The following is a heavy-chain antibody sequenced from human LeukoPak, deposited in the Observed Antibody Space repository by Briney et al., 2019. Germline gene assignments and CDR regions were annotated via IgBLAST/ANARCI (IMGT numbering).Heavy chain of an antibody. CDR2: IYYSGST. J-gene: IGHJ3*02. D-gene: IGHD3-22*01. CDR1: GGSISSYY. V-gene: IGHV4-59*01. CDR3: AREGQNYYDSSGYYDAFDI. Sequence: SETLSLTCTVSGGSISSYYWSWIRQPPGKGLEWIGYIYYSGSTNYNPSLKSRVTISVDTSKNQFSLKLSSVNAADTAVYYCAREGQNYYDSSGYYDAFDIWGQGTMVTVSS.